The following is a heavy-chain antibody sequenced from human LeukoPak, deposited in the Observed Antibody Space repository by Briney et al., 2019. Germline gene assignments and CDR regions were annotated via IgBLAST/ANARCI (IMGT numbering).Heavy chain of an antibody. CDR3: ASLALPIFTMVRGVIIGPLDY. CDR2: IIPIFGTA. D-gene: IGHD3-10*01. J-gene: IGHJ4*02. Sequence: GSSVTVSCKASGGTFSSYAISWVRQAPGQGLEWMGGIIPIFGTANYAQKFQGRVTITTDESTSTAYTELSSLRSEDTAVYYCASLALPIFTMVRGVIIGPLDYWGQGTLVTVSS. CDR1: GGTFSSYA. V-gene: IGHV1-69*05.